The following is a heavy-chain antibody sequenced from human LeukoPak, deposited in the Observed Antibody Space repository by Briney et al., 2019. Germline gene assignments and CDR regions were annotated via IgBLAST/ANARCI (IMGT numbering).Heavy chain of an antibody. J-gene: IGHJ4*02. V-gene: IGHV3-9*01. CDR3: AKDHSIFGVVTLFDY. Sequence: GGSLRLSCAASGFTLSSYWMSWVRQAPGKGLEWVSGISWNSGSIGYADSVKGRFTISRDNAKNSLYLQMNSLRAEDTALYYCAKDHSIFGVVTLFDYWGQGTLVTVSS. CDR1: GFTLSSYW. D-gene: IGHD3-3*01. CDR2: ISWNSGSI.